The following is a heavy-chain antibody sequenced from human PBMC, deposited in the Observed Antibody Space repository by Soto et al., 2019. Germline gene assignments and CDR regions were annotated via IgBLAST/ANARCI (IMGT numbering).Heavy chain of an antibody. CDR2: INPSGGST. J-gene: IGHJ6*02. D-gene: IGHD3-22*01. CDR1: GYTLTSYY. V-gene: IGHV1-46*01. CDR3: ASYYYDSIVSYYGMDV. Sequence: ASVKVSCKASGYTLTSYYMHWVRQTPGQGLEWLGIINPSGGSTSYAQKFQGRVTMPRDTSTSTGYMELRSLRSEDTAVYYGASYYYDSIVSYYGMDVWGQGTTVTVSS.